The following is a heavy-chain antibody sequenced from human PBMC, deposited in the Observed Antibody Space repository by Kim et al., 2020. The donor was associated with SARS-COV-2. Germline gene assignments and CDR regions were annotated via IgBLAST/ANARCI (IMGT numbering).Heavy chain of an antibody. J-gene: IGHJ4*02. CDR3: AKVPMFRRAVAGTYFDY. D-gene: IGHD6-19*01. Sequence: VKGEIHISRHNSKNTVYLQMNSLRAEDTAVYYCAKVPMFRRAVAGTYFDYWGQGTLVTVSS. V-gene: IGHV3-23*01.